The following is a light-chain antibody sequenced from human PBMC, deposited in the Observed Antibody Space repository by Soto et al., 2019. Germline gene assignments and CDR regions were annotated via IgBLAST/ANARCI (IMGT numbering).Light chain of an antibody. Sequence: AIQLTQSPSSLSASVGDRVTITCRASQGIYSAFAWYQQKPGKVPKLLIYDISSLQSGLPSRFSGSGSGTEFTLPISNLQPEDFSTYYCQQFETYPLTFGQGIRLEV. CDR2: DIS. V-gene: IGKV1-13*02. J-gene: IGKJ5*01. CDR1: QGIYSA. CDR3: QQFETYPLT.